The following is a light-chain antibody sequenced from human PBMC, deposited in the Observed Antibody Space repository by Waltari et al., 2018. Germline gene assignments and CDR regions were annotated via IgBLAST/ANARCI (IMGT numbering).Light chain of an antibody. J-gene: IGKJ5*01. CDR2: GAS. V-gene: IGKV3-15*01. CDR3: QHYHNWPPIT. CDR1: QSISTN. Sequence: EIVMTQSPATLSVSPGERATLSCRASQSISTNLAWYQQKPGQAPRLLIYGASTRATGFPARFSGSGFVTECTLTISSLRSEDFAVYYCQHYHNWPPITFGQGTRLEIK.